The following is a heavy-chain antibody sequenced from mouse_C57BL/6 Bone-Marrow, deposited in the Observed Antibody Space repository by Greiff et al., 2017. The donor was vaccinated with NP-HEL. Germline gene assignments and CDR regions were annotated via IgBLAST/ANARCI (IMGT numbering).Heavy chain of an antibody. D-gene: IGHD2-1*01. Sequence: QVQLQQSGAELVKPGASVKMSCKASGYTFTTYPIEWVKQNHGKSLEWIGNFHPYNDDTEYNEKFKNKATLTVEKSSSTVYLELSRLTSDDSSVNYSARGGNYWYYFDYWGQGTTLTVSA. CDR2: FHPYNDDT. CDR3: ARGGNYWYYFDY. V-gene: IGHV1-47*01. J-gene: IGHJ2*01. CDR1: GYTFTTYP.